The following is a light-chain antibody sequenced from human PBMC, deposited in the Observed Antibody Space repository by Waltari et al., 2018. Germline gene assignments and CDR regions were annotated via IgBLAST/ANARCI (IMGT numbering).Light chain of an antibody. CDR2: AAS. CDR3: QQYGTSPYT. J-gene: IGKJ2*01. CDR1: QRVSSNY. Sequence: EIVLTQSPGTLSLSPGERSTLSCRASQRVSSNYLAWYQQKPGQAPRLLIYAASSRATGIPDRFSGSGSGTDFTLTISRLEPEDFAVYYCQQYGTSPYTFGQGTKLDIK. V-gene: IGKV3-20*01.